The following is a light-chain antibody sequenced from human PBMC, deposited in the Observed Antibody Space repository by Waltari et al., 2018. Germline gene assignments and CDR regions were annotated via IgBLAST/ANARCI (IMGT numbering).Light chain of an antibody. V-gene: IGKV1-5*03. CDR1: QNIGRW. CDR2: QAS. CDR3: QQYNNYWT. Sequence: DIQMTQSPSTLSASVGDRVTITCRTSQNIGRWLAWYQQKPVKAPKLLIYQASSLESGVPSRFSGDGAGTEFTFTISSLQTDDFATYYCQQYNNYWTFGQGTKVEIK. J-gene: IGKJ1*01.